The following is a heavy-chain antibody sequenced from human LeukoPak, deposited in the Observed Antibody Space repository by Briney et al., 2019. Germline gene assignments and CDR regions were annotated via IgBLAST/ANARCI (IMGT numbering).Heavy chain of an antibody. CDR1: GFSFTTYW. Sequence: GGSLRLSCAASGFSFTTYWMSWVRQAQGKGLEWVANINQDGTEKYYVDSVKGRVTISRDDSKNTLSLQMNSLRAEDTAVYYCAKSGLNRFDYWGQGTLVTVSS. CDR3: AKSGLNRFDY. J-gene: IGHJ4*02. CDR2: INQDGTEK. V-gene: IGHV3-7*03. D-gene: IGHD2-15*01.